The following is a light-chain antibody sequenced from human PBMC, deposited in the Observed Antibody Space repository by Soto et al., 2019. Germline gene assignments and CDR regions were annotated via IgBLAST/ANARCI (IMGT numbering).Light chain of an antibody. CDR3: QDHQT. Sequence: DIQMTQSPSSLSASVGDRVTITCRASQGISNYLAWYQQKPGKVPKLLIYAASTLQSGVPSRFSGSGSGTAFTLTISSLQPEDVATYYLQDHQTFGQGTKVEIK. CDR2: AAS. CDR1: QGISNY. J-gene: IGKJ1*01. V-gene: IGKV1-27*01.